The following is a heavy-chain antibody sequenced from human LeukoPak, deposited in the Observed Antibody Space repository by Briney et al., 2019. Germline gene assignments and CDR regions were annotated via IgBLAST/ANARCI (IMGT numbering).Heavy chain of an antibody. CDR3: ARSFDYYYDSSGYESASYYFDY. V-gene: IGHV4-34*01. J-gene: IGHJ4*02. D-gene: IGHD3-22*01. CDR1: GGSFSGYY. CDR2: INHSGST. Sequence: SETLSLTCAVYGGSFSGYYWSWIRQPPGKRLEWIGEINHSGSTNYNPSLKSRVTISVDTSKNQFSLKLSSVTAADTAVYYCARSFDYYYDSSGYESASYYFDYWGQGTLVTVSS.